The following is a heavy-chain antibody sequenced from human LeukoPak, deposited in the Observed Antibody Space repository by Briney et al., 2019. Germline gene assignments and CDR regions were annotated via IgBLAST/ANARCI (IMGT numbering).Heavy chain of an antibody. CDR2: INPDGSAK. D-gene: IGHD1-26*01. V-gene: IGHV3-7*05. CDR1: GFSFSQNW. CDR3: GSPIVGGGHGDV. J-gene: IGHJ6*02. Sequence: PGGSLRLSCEASGFSFSQNWMSWFRQAPGKGLEWVANINPDGSAKYYVDSVKGRFTISRDNAKNSLYLQMNSLRAEDTAVYYCGSPIVGGGHGDVWGQGTTVTVSS.